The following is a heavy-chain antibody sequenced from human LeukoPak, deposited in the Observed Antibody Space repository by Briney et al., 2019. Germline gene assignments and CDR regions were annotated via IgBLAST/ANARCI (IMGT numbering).Heavy chain of an antibody. CDR1: GGTFSSYA. Sequence: ASVKVSCKASGGTFSSYAINWVRQATGQGLEWMGWMNPNSGNTGYAQKFQGRVTITRNTSISTAYMELSSLRSEDTAVYYCARATRMARYYYYYYMDVWGKGTTVTVSS. D-gene: IGHD2-8*01. CDR2: MNPNSGNT. J-gene: IGHJ6*03. V-gene: IGHV1-8*03. CDR3: ARATRMARYYYYYYMDV.